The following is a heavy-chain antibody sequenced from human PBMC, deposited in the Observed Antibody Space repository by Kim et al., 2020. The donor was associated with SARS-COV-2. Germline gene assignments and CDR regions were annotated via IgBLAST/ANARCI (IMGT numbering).Heavy chain of an antibody. V-gene: IGHV3-74*01. CDR2: INSDGSST. D-gene: IGHD1-26*01. CDR3: ARDPRGGSYSTYYYYGMDV. J-gene: IGHJ6*02. Sequence: GGSLRLSCAASGFTFSSYWMHWVRQAPGKGLVWVSRINSDGSSTSYADSVKGRFTISRDNAKNTLYLQMNSLRAEDTAVYYCARDPRGGSYSTYYYYGMDVWGQGTTVTVSS. CDR1: GFTFSSYW.